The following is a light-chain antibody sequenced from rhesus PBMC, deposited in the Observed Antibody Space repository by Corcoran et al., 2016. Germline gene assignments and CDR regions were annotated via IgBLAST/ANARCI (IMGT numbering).Light chain of an antibody. V-gene: IGKV1-44*03. J-gene: IGKJ4*01. CDR1: QNIYTH. CDR2: GCS. Sequence: DIQLTQSPSALSASVGDRVVISCRASQNIYTHLAWYQQTPGKAPNLRIYGCSTLHTGIPSRFSGSGSGSDFTLTITSLQPEDSATYYCQNYYGDPLTFGVVTKVEIK. CDR3: QNYYGDPLT.